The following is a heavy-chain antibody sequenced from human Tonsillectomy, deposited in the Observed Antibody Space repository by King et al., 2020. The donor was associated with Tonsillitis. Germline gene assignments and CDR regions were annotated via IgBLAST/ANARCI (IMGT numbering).Heavy chain of an antibody. CDR1: GDSVSSNSAA. CDR3: ATVPSRVTVAGTRVFGAFDI. D-gene: IGHD6-19*01. J-gene: IGHJ3*02. Sequence: VQLQQSGPGLVKPSQTLSLTCAISGDSVSSNSAAWNWIRQSPSRGLEWLGTTYYRPKWYYDDAVSVKSRITINPDTSKNPFSLQLKPLTPEDTAVYYCATVPSRVTVAGTRVFGAFDIWGQGTMVTVSS. V-gene: IGHV6-1*01. CDR2: TYYRPKWYY.